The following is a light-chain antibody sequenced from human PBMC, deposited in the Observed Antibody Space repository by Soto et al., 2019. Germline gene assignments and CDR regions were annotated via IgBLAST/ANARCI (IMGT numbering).Light chain of an antibody. CDR2: DAS. V-gene: IGKV3-15*01. CDR1: QSISSK. Sequence: EIVMTPSPATLSVSPGEKANLPCRASQSISSKLAWYQQKPGQGPRLLIYDASTRATGIPARFSGSGSGTDFTLTISSLQSEDFAVYYCQQYNNWLRWTFGQGTKVDIK. CDR3: QQYNNWLRWT. J-gene: IGKJ1*01.